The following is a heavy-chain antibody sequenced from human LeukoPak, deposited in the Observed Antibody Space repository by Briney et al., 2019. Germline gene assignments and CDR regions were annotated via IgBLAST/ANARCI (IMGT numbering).Heavy chain of an antibody. CDR1: GGSFSGYY. D-gene: IGHD6-13*01. CDR2: INHSGST. Sequence: SETLSLTCAVYGGSFSGYYWSWIRQHLRKGLEWIGEINHSGSTNYNPSLKSRVTISVDTSKDQFSLKLSSVTAADTAVYYCARGALRSSRGDYWGQGTLVTVSS. CDR3: ARGALRSSRGDY. V-gene: IGHV4-34*01. J-gene: IGHJ4*02.